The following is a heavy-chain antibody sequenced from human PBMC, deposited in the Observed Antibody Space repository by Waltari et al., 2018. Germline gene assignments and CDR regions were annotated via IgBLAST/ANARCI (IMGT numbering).Heavy chain of an antibody. D-gene: IGHD6-6*01. CDR1: GGPCYNCY. CDR2: SSPSGGI. Sequence: QVQLQESGPGLVWPSETPSVACYGPGGPCYNCYWTCLRQPAGKGLGWSRRSSPSGGISYNPSLMSRVTMSLDTSKNHYSLRLTSVAAAVTAVYFCARGGATRPCGSDYWGQGTLVTVSS. V-gene: IGHV4-4*07. J-gene: IGHJ4*02. CDR3: ARGGATRPCGSDY.